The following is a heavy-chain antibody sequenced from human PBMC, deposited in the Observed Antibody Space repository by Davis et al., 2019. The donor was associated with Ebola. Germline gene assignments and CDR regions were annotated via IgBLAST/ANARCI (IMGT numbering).Heavy chain of an antibody. CDR1: GFTSSSYW. CDR3: ARDFFEFSSSSFSDF. J-gene: IGHJ4*02. D-gene: IGHD6-6*01. V-gene: IGHV3-74*01. Sequence: PGGSLRLSCVASGFTSSSYWMHWVRQAPGKGLVWVSFIKSDGSSTRYADSVKGRFTISRDSSKNTLFLQMNSLRPDDTAVYYCARDFFEFSSSSFSDFWGQGTLVTVSP. CDR2: IKSDGSST.